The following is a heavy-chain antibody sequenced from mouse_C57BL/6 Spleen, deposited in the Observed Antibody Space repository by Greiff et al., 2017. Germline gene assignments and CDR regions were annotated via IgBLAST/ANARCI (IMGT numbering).Heavy chain of an antibody. D-gene: IGHD2-10*02. Sequence: DVKLQESGPELVKPGASVKISCKASGYSFTGYYMNWVKQSPEKSLEWIGEINPSTGGTTYNQKFKAKATLTVDKSSSTAYMQLKSLTSEDSAVYYCAREEYGNYYWYFDVWGTGTTVTVSS. J-gene: IGHJ1*03. CDR2: INPSTGGT. CDR1: GYSFTGYY. CDR3: AREEYGNYYWYFDV. V-gene: IGHV1-42*01.